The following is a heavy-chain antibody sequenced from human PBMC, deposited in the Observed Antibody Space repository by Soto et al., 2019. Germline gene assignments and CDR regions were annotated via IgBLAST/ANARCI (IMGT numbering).Heavy chain of an antibody. CDR1: GGTFSSYT. D-gene: IGHD5-12*01. J-gene: IGHJ6*02. CDR3: ARARAYSGYDDYYYYYGMDV. CDR2: IIPFLGIA. V-gene: IGHV1-69*02. Sequence: QVQLVQSGAEVKKPGSSVKVSCKASGGTFSSYTISWVRQAPGQGLEWMGRIIPFLGIANYAQKFQGRVTITADKATSTAYMELSSLRSEDTAVYYCARARAYSGYDDYYYYYGMDVWGQGTTVTVSS.